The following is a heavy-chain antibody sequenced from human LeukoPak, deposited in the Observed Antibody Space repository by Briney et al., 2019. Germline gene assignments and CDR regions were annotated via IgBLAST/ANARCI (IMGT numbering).Heavy chain of an antibody. D-gene: IGHD7-27*01. Sequence: SETLSLTCAVYGGSFSGYYWSWIRQPPGKGLEWIGEINHSGSTNYNPSLKSRVTISVDTSKNQFSLKLSSVTAADTAVYYCARAANWGNEKETFDYWGQGTLATVSS. CDR3: ARAANWGNEKETFDY. CDR1: GGSFSGYY. CDR2: INHSGST. V-gene: IGHV4-34*01. J-gene: IGHJ4*02.